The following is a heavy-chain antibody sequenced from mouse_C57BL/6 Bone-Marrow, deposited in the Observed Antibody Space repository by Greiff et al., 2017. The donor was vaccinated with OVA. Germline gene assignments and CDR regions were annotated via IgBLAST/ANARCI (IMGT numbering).Heavy chain of an antibody. CDR2: IDPSDSYT. V-gene: IGHV1-50*01. D-gene: IGHD3-2*02. Sequence: QVQLKEPGAELVKPGASVKLSCKASGYTFTGYWMQWVKQRPGQGLEWIGEIDPSDSYTNYNQKFKGKATLTVDTSSSTAYMQRSSLTSEDSAVYYCARAAQATWFAYWGQGTLVTVSA. CDR1: GYTFTGYW. J-gene: IGHJ3*01. CDR3: ARAAQATWFAY.